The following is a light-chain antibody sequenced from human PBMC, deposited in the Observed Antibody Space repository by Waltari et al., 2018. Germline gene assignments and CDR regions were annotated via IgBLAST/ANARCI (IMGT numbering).Light chain of an antibody. CDR3: MQRIQTPVT. Sequence: VMTQSPPSLSVSPGQPASISCKSSQTLLHSDGKSSLCWYVQKPGQPPQLLIYEASNRFSGVPERFSGSGSGTLFTLKSSRVEAEDVGIYYCMQRIQTPVTFGGGTKVEIK. V-gene: IGKV2D-29*01. CDR1: QTLLHSDGKSS. J-gene: IGKJ4*01. CDR2: EAS.